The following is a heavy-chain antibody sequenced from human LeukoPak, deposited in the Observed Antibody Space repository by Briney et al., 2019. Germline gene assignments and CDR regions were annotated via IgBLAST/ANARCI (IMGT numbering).Heavy chain of an antibody. Sequence: PGGSLGLSCAASGFTFSSYWMHWVRQAPGKGLVWVSRINSDGSSTSYADSVKGRFTISRDNGKNSLSLEMNSLRTEDTALYYCAKDSNTGGYSFGSWGQGTLVTVTS. J-gene: IGHJ4*02. CDR3: AKDSNTGGYSFGS. CDR2: INSDGSST. CDR1: GFTFSSYW. V-gene: IGHV3-74*01. D-gene: IGHD5-12*01.